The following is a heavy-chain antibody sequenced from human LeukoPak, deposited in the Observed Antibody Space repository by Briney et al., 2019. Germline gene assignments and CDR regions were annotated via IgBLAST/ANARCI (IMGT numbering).Heavy chain of an antibody. J-gene: IGHJ5*02. CDR2: IYYSGST. CDR1: GGXINSYY. V-gene: IGHV4-59*01. CDR3: ARARDGHINNWFDP. D-gene: IGHD5-24*01. Sequence: SETLSLTCTVSGGXINSYYWSWIRQPPGKGLQWIGYIYYSGSTEYNPSLKSRVTISVDTSNNQFSLKMSSVTAADTAVYYCARARDGHINNWFDPWGQGTLVTVSS.